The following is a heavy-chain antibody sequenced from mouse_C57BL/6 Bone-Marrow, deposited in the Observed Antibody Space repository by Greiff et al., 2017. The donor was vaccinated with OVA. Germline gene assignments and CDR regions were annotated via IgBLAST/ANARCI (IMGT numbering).Heavy chain of an antibody. Sequence: QVHVKQSGAELAKPGASVKLSCKASGYTFTSYWMHWVKQRPGQGLEWIGYINPSSGYTKYNQKFKDKATLTADKSSSTAYMQLGSLTYEDSAVYYCGGGVGAMDYWGQGTSVTVSS. CDR3: GGGVGAMDY. J-gene: IGHJ4*01. CDR1: GYTFTSYW. V-gene: IGHV1-7*01. D-gene: IGHD3-1*01. CDR2: INPSSGYT.